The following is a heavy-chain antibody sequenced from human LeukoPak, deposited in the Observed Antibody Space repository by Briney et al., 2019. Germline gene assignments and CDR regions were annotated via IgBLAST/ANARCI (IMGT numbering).Heavy chain of an antibody. CDR2: IYPGDSDT. D-gene: IGHD5-24*01. Sequence: KVGESLKISCKGSGYSFTSYWIGWVRQMPGKGLEWMGIIYPGDSDTRYSPSFQGQVTISADKSISTAYLQWSSLKASDTAMYYCARRQLSRDPTSNGYNKWDYFDYWGQGTLVTVSS. CDR1: GYSFTSYW. CDR3: ARRQLSRDPTSNGYNKWDYFDY. J-gene: IGHJ4*02. V-gene: IGHV5-51*01.